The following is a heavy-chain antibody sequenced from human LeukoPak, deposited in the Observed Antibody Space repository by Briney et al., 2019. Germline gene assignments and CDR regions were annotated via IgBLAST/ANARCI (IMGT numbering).Heavy chain of an antibody. CDR3: AKIDYYDSSGEDY. CDR2: IRYDGSNK. CDR1: GFTFSSYG. J-gene: IGHJ4*02. D-gene: IGHD3-22*01. Sequence: GGSLRLSCAASGFTFSSYGMHWVRQAPGKGLEWVAFIRYDGSNKYYADSVKGRFTISRDNSKNTLYLQMNSLRAEDTAVYYCAKIDYYDSSGEDYWGQGTLVTVSS. V-gene: IGHV3-30*02.